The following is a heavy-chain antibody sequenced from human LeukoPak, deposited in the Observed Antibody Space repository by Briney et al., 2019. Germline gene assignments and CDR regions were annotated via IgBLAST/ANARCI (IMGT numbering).Heavy chain of an antibody. J-gene: IGHJ4*02. CDR1: GFTFSNYA. V-gene: IGHV3-23*01. Sequence: GGSLRLSCAASGFTFSNYAMSWVRQAPGKGLEWVSAISGTGGDTYYADSVKGRFTISRDNSKNTLYLQMTSLRAEDTALYYCAKHRPGAFDYWGQGTLVTVSS. CDR2: ISGTGGDT. CDR3: AKHRPGAFDY. D-gene: IGHD1-14*01.